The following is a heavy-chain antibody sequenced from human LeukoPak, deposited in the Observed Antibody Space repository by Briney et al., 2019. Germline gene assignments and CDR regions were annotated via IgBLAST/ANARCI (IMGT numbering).Heavy chain of an antibody. D-gene: IGHD6-13*01. J-gene: IGHJ4*02. CDR3: ARVVSSSSRYFP. CDR2: IYYSGST. CDR1: GGSISSYY. Sequence: KPSETLSLTCTASGGSISSYYWSWIRQPPGKGLEWIGFIYYSGSTKYNPSLKSRVTISVDTSKNQFSLKLKSVTAADTAVYYCARVVSSSSRYFPWGQGTLVTVSS. V-gene: IGHV4-59*01.